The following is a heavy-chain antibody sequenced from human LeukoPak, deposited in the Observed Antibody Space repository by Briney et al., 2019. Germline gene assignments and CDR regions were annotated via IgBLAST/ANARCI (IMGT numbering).Heavy chain of an antibody. Sequence: GGSLRLSCAASGFTFSDYLMHWVRQDPGKGLVWVSGINGEGSTTSYADSVKGRFTISRDNARNTLYLQMNGLRVEDTAVYYCALPPVVGDWGQGTLVTVSS. D-gene: IGHD6-19*01. J-gene: IGHJ4*02. CDR2: INGEGSTT. CDR1: GFTFSDYL. V-gene: IGHV3-74*01. CDR3: ALPPVVGD.